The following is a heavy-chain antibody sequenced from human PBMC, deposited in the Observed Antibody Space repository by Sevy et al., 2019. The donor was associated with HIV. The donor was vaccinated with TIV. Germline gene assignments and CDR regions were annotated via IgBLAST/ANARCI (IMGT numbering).Heavy chain of an antibody. CDR1: GYTFSDYY. Sequence: ASVKVSCKASGYTFSDYYVYWVRQAPGQGLEWMGWINPNSGDTNYAQKFEGRVTMARDTSISTAYKELKTLRHDDTAVYFCSISGVIFGSYSDYWGQGTLVTVSS. CDR3: SISGVIFGSYSDY. J-gene: IGHJ4*02. V-gene: IGHV1-2*02. CDR2: INPNSGDT. D-gene: IGHD5-18*01.